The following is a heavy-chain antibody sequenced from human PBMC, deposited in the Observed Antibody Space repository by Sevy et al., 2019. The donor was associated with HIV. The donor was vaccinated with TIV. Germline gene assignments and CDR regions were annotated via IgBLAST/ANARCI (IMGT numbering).Heavy chain of an antibody. D-gene: IGHD5-18*01. Sequence: GGSLRLSCAASGFIFSSYWMSWVRQGPGKGLQWVANIKQDGSEKYYVDSVKGRFTISRDNAKNSLYLQMNSRTGEDTAVYYCARIGGLDTAMVAPDHWGQGTLVTVSS. CDR1: GFIFSSYW. CDR2: IKQDGSEK. V-gene: IGHV3-7*01. CDR3: ARIGGLDTAMVAPDH. J-gene: IGHJ4*02.